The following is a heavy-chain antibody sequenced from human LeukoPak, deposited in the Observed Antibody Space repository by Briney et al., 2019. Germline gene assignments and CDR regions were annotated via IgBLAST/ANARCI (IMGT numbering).Heavy chain of an antibody. CDR3: ASDFTGRDDY. D-gene: IGHD2-8*02. CDR1: GFTVSRYW. Sequence: GGSLRVACAASGFTVSRYWVHWVHQATGKGLVWVSRMNPDGRRTDYAGSVKGRFTIFRAEAENTLNLQMNSRGVEDTAVYSCASDFTGRDDYWGQGTLVTVSS. J-gene: IGHJ4*02. CDR2: MNPDGRRT. V-gene: IGHV3-74*01.